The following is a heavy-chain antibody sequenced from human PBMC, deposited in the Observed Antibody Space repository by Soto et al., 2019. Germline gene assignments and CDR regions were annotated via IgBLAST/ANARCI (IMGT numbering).Heavy chain of an antibody. D-gene: IGHD5-12*01. CDR3: AREGDGSDKYFDY. J-gene: IGHJ4*02. V-gene: IGHV3-33*01. CDR1: GITFSSYG. CDR2: IWYDGSNK. Sequence: PGGSLRLSCAASGITFSSYGMHWVRQAPGKGLEWVAVIWYDGSNKYYADSVKGRFTISRDNSKNTLYLQMNSLRAEDTAVYYCAREGDGSDKYFDYWGQGTLVTVSS.